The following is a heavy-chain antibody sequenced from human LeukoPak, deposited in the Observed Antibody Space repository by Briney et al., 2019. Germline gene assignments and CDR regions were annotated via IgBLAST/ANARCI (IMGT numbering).Heavy chain of an antibody. CDR1: GFTFSDAW. CDR2: IKSKSDGGTI. D-gene: IGHD2-15*01. CDR3: TTRRQDGW. Sequence: GGSLRLSCVGSGFTFSDAWMSWVRQAPGKGLEWVGRIKSKSDGGTIDYAAPVKGRFTISRDDSRNTLYLQMNSLKTEDTAVYYCTTRRQDGWWGQGTLVTVS. V-gene: IGHV3-15*01. J-gene: IGHJ4*02.